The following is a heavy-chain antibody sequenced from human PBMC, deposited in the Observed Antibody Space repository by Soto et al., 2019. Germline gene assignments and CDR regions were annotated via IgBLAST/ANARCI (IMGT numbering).Heavy chain of an antibody. V-gene: IGHV3-74*01. D-gene: IGHD3-22*01. CDR3: VRGDGDRYDGNGYLGRH. Sequence: EVQLVESGGGLIQLGGSLRLSCAASGFTFSSYWMHWVRQAPGKGLVWVSRIKSDGSGTYYAGSVEGRFTISRDNAQNKGDLQINSLRAEDTAVDYCVRGDGDRYDGNGYLGRHWGQGTLVTVSS. J-gene: IGHJ4*02. CDR2: IKSDGSGT. CDR1: GFTFSSYW.